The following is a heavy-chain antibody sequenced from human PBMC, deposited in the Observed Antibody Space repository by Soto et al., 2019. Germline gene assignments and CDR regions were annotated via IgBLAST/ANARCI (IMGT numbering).Heavy chain of an antibody. Sequence: QITLKESGPTLVKPTQTLTLTCTFSGFSLSSTRMAVGWIRQPPGKALEWLALIYWDDDKRYSPFLKCRLTIPKDPSKIQVVLTMSNMDPVDTARYYCAHIVVSGLGYYFDYWGQGTLVTVSS. D-gene: IGHD6-19*01. CDR1: GFSLSSTRMA. V-gene: IGHV2-5*02. CDR3: AHIVVSGLGYYFDY. J-gene: IGHJ4*02. CDR2: IYWDDDK.